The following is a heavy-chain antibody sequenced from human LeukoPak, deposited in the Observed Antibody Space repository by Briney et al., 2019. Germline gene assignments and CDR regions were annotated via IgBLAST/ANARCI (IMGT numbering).Heavy chain of an antibody. J-gene: IGHJ5*02. D-gene: IGHD2-2*02. Sequence: GASVKVSCTASGYTFTGYYMHWVRQAPGQGLEWMGWINPNSGGTNYAQKFQGRVTMTRDTSISTAYMELSRLRSDDTAVYYCARDSQYCSSTSCYTGWFDPWGQGTLVTVSS. CDR2: INPNSGGT. CDR3: ARDSQYCSSTSCYTGWFDP. CDR1: GYTFTGYY. V-gene: IGHV1-2*02.